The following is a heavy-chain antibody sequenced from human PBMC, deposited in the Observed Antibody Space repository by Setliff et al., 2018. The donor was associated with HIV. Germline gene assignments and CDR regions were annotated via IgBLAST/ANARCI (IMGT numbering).Heavy chain of an antibody. V-gene: IGHV3-23*01. CDR2: ISGSGDST. Sequence: PGGSLRLSCAASGFTVSSNYMNWVRQAPGKGLEWVSAISGSGDSTFYADSVKGRFTISRDNPKNPLSLQMNDLRAEDTALYYCAKDYTPTFWEYNWFDVWGQGTLVTVSS. CDR3: AKDYTPTFWEYNWFDV. CDR1: GFTVSSNY. J-gene: IGHJ5*02. D-gene: IGHD3-3*01.